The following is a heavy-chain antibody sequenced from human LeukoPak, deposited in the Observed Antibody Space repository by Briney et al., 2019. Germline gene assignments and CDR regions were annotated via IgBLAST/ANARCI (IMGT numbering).Heavy chain of an antibody. D-gene: IGHD3-16*01. Sequence: SETLSLTCTVSGGSISSYYWSWIRQPPGKGLEWIGYIYYSGSTNYNPSLKSRVTISVDTSKNEFSLKLSSVTAADTAVYYCARDVGASLYFDYGGQGTLVTVPS. CDR2: IYYSGST. J-gene: IGHJ4*02. V-gene: IGHV4-59*12. CDR1: GGSISSYY. CDR3: ARDVGASLYFDY.